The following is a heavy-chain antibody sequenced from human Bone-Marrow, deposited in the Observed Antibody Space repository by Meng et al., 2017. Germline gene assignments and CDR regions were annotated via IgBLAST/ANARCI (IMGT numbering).Heavy chain of an antibody. CDR1: GGSFSGYY. J-gene: IGHJ4*02. Sequence: QVQLQHWVAGRLKPSETLSLTCAVYGGSFSGYYWSWIRQPPGKGLEWIGEINHSGSTNYNPSLKSRVTMSVDTSKNQFSLKLSSVTAADTAVYYCARDCSSSSCSLDYWGQGTLVTVSS. V-gene: IGHV4-34*01. CDR2: INHSGST. D-gene: IGHD2-2*01. CDR3: ARDCSSSSCSLDY.